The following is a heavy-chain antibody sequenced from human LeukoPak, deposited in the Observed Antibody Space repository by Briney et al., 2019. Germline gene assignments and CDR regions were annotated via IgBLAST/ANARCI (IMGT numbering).Heavy chain of an antibody. CDR1: GGTFSSYA. CDR3: ARGGIVGATTFDFDY. D-gene: IGHD1-26*01. CDR2: ISAYNGNT. J-gene: IGHJ4*02. V-gene: IGHV1-18*01. Sequence: GASVKVSCKASGGTFSSYAISWVRQAPGQGLEWMGWISAYNGNTNYAQKLQGRVTMTTDTSTSTAYMELRSLRSDDTAVYYCARGGIVGATTFDFDYWGQGTLVTVSS.